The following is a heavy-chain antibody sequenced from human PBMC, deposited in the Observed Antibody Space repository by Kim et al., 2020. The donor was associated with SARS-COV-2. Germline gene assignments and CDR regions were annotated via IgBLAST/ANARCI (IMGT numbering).Heavy chain of an antibody. Sequence: GGSLRLSCAASGFTFSSYGMHWVRQAPGKGLEWVAVIWYDGSNKYYADSVKGRFTISRDNSKNTLYLQMNSLRAEDTAVYYCAKEVGIVATGPYYYGMDVWGQGTTVTVSS. CDR3: AKEVGIVATGPYYYGMDV. CDR1: GFTFSSYG. D-gene: IGHD5-12*01. CDR2: IWYDGSNK. V-gene: IGHV3-33*06. J-gene: IGHJ6*02.